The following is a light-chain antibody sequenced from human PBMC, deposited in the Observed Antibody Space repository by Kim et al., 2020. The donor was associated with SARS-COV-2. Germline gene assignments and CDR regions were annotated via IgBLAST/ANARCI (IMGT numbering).Light chain of an antibody. CDR2: DAS. Sequence: DIQMTQSPSSLSASVGDRVTITCQASQDINNYLNWYQQKPVKAPKLLIYDASNLETGVPSRFSRSGSGTDFTFTISSLQPEDIATYYCQQYDNLPFTFGPGTKVDIK. CDR3: QQYDNLPFT. V-gene: IGKV1-33*01. CDR1: QDINNY. J-gene: IGKJ3*01.